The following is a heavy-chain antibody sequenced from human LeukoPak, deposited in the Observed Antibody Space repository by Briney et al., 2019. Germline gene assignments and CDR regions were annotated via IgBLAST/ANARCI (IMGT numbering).Heavy chain of an antibody. J-gene: IGHJ6*03. V-gene: IGHV1-8*01. CDR2: MNPNSGNT. CDR3: ARQGAPGYSSGWFLRSYYYYYYYMDV. D-gene: IGHD6-19*01. Sequence: ASVKVSCKASGYTFTSYDINWVRQATGQGLEWMGWMNPNSGNTGYAQKFQGRVTMTRNTSISTAYMELSSLRSEDTAVYYCARQGAPGYSSGWFLRSYYYYYYYMDVCGKGTTVTVSS. CDR1: GYTFTSYD.